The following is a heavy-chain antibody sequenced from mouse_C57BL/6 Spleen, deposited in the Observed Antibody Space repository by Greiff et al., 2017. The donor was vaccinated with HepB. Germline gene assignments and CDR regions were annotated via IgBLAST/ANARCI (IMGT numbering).Heavy chain of an antibody. CDR2: ISYDGSN. V-gene: IGHV3-6*01. Sequence: EVQLQESGPGLVKPSQSLSLTCSVTGYSITSGYYWNWIRQFPGNKLEWMGYISYDGSNNYNPSLKNRISITRDTSKNQFFLKLNSVTTEDTATYYCAREGIYEGAMDYWGQGTSVTVSS. CDR1: GYSITSGYY. J-gene: IGHJ4*01. CDR3: AREGIYEGAMDY. D-gene: IGHD1-1*01.